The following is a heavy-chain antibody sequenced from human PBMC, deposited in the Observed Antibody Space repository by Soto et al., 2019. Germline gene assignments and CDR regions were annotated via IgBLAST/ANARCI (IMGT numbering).Heavy chain of an antibody. CDR2: IIPILGIA. V-gene: IGHV1-69*08. Sequence: QVQLVQSGAEVKKPGSSVKVSCKASGGTFSSYTISWVRQAPGQGLEWMGRIIPILGIANYAQKFQGRVTITADKTTSTAYMELSSLRSEDTAVYYCAGEQCIAVAGRQFAYWGQGTLVTVSS. CDR1: GGTFSSYT. D-gene: IGHD6-19*01. J-gene: IGHJ4*02. CDR3: AGEQCIAVAGRQFAY.